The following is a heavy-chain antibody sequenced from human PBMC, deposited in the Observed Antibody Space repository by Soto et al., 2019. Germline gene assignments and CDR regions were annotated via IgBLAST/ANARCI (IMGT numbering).Heavy chain of an antibody. CDR1: GFTFSSYS. V-gene: IGHV3-21*01. D-gene: IGHD3-22*01. CDR3: ARGTYYYDSSGYYAY. CDR2: ISSSSSYI. J-gene: IGHJ4*02. Sequence: EVQLVESGGGLVKPGGSLRLSCAASGFTFSSYSMNWVRQAPGKGLEWVSSISSSSSYIYYADSVKGRFTISRDNAKNSLYLQTNSLRAEDTAVYYCARGTYYYDSSGYYAYWGQGTLVTVSS.